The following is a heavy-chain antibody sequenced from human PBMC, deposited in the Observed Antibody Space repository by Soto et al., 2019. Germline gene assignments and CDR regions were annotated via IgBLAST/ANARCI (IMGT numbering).Heavy chain of an antibody. D-gene: IGHD3-9*01. CDR3: ARDPTYYDILTGYPASLFDY. CDR2: ISSSSSTI. V-gene: IGHV3-48*02. CDR1: GFTFSSYS. J-gene: IGHJ4*02. Sequence: PGGSLRLSCAASGFTFSSYSMNWVRQAPGKGLEWVSYISSSSSTIYYAGSVKGRFTISRDNAKNSLYLQMNSLRDEDTAVYYCARDPTYYDILTGYPASLFDYWGQGT.